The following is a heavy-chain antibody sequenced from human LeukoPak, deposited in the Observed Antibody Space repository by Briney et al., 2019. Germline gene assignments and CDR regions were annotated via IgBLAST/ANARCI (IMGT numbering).Heavy chain of an antibody. CDR1: GFTFSSYA. V-gene: IGHV3-30-3*01. CDR3: ARDGQSVTDTYFDY. Sequence: GGSLRLSCAASGFTFSSYAMHWVRQAPGKGLEWVAVISYDGSNKYYADSVKGRFTMSRDNSKNTLYLQMNRLRAEDTAVYYCARDGQSVTDTYFDYWGQGTLVTVSS. CDR2: ISYDGSNK. D-gene: IGHD2-21*02. J-gene: IGHJ4*02.